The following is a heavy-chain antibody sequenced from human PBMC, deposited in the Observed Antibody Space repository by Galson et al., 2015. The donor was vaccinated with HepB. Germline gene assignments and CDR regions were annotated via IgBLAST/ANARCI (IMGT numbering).Heavy chain of an antibody. D-gene: IGHD3-22*01. CDR1: GGSISNYY. V-gene: IGHV4-59*01. J-gene: IGHJ4*02. CDR3: ARWGYHNSAYYLDY. CDR2: IHYSGST. Sequence: TLSLTCTVSGGSISNYYWSWIRQPPGKGLEWIGYIHYSGSTSYNPSLQSRVTISVDTSKNQFSLRLSSVTAADTAVYYCARWGYHNSAYYLDYWGQGTLATVSS.